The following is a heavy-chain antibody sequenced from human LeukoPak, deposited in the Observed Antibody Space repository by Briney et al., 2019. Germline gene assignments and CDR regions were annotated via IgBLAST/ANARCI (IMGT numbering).Heavy chain of an antibody. V-gene: IGHV3-11*01. Sequence: GGSLRLSCAASGFTFSDYYMSWIRQAPGKGLEWVSYISTTGSTEYYADSVKGRFTISRDNAKNSLYLQTNSLRAEDTAVYYCARVPTTVTYTDFWGQGTLVTVSS. J-gene: IGHJ4*02. CDR1: GFTFSDYY. D-gene: IGHD4-17*01. CDR3: ARVPTTVTYTDF. CDR2: ISTTGSTE.